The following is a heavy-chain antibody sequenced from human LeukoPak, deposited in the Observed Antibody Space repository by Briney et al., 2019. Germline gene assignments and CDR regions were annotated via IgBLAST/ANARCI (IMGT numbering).Heavy chain of an antibody. CDR1: GGSISSSSYY. Sequence: PSETLSLTCTVSGGSISSSSYYWGWIRQPPGKGLEWIGSIYYSGSTYYNPSLKSRVTISVDTSKNQFSLKLSSVTAADTAVYYCARVRDYYDSSASHWFDPWGQGTLVTVSS. J-gene: IGHJ5*02. V-gene: IGHV4-39*07. CDR2: IYYSGST. D-gene: IGHD3-22*01. CDR3: ARVRDYYDSSASHWFDP.